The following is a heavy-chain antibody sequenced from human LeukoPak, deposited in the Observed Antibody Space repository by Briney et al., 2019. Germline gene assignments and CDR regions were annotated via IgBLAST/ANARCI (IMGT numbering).Heavy chain of an antibody. Sequence: SETLSLTCTVSGGSISSYYWSWNRQPPGKGLEWIGYIYYSGSTNYDPSLKSRVTISVDTSKNQFSLKVDSVTAADTAVYYCARFTVTSTHYYMDVWGKGTTVTVSS. CDR1: GGSISSYY. D-gene: IGHD4-17*01. CDR2: IYYSGST. CDR3: ARFTVTSTHYYMDV. J-gene: IGHJ6*03. V-gene: IGHV4-59*08.